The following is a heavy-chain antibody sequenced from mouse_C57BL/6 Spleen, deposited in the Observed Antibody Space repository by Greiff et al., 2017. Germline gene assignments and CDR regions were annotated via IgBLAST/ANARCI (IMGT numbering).Heavy chain of an antibody. D-gene: IGHD2-3*01. Sequence: VKVEESGPGLVQPSQSLSITCTVSGFSLTSYGVHWVRQSPGKGLEWLGVIWSGGSTDYNAAFIPRLSISKDNSKSQVFFKMNSLQADDTAIYYCAMGDGYYAMDYWGQGTSVTVSS. CDR2: IWSGGST. CDR3: AMGDGYYAMDY. J-gene: IGHJ4*01. CDR1: GFSLTSYG. V-gene: IGHV2-2*01.